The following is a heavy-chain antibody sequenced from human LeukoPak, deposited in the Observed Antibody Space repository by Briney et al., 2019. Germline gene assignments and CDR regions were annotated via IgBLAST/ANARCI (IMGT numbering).Heavy chain of an antibody. J-gene: IGHJ4*02. Sequence: GGSLRLSCTASGFTFGDYAMSWFRQAPGKGLEWVGFIRSKAYDESTQYAASVKGRFSISRDDSRSIAYLHMNSLKTEDSAVYYCTRDSRIAAVYYFEYWGQGTLVTVSS. CDR3: TRDSRIAAVYYFEY. CDR1: GFTFGDYA. D-gene: IGHD6-13*01. V-gene: IGHV3-49*03. CDR2: IRSKAYDEST.